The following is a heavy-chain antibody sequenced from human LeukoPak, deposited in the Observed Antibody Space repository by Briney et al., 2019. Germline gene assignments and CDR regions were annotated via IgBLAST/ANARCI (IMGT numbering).Heavy chain of an antibody. D-gene: IGHD3-10*01. CDR2: ISYDGTNK. J-gene: IGHJ4*02. CDR1: GFTFSNYA. Sequence: GGSLRLSCAASGFTFSNYAMHWVRQAPGKGLEWVALISYDGTNKYYADSVKDRLTISRDNSKSTLYLQMNSLRAEDTAVYYCARDYSSGSYPRIYFDYWGQGTLVTVSS. CDR3: ARDYSSGSYPRIYFDY. V-gene: IGHV3-30*01.